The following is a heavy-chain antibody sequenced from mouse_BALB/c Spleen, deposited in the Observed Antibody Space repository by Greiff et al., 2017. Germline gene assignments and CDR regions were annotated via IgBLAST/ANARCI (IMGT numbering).Heavy chain of an antibody. J-gene: IGHJ4*01. Sequence: DVQLVESGGDLVKPGGSLKLSCAASGFTFSSYGMSWVRQTPDKRLEWVATISSGGSYTYYPDSVKGRFTISRDNAKNTLYLQMSSLKSEDTAMYYCARGGYYRYDDYYAMDYWGQGTSVTVSS. V-gene: IGHV5-6*01. CDR3: ARGGYYRYDDYYAMDY. CDR1: GFTFSSYG. CDR2: ISSGGSYT. D-gene: IGHD2-14*01.